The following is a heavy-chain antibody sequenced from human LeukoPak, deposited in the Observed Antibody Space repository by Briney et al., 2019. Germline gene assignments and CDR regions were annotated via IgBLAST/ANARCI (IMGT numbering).Heavy chain of an antibody. J-gene: IGHJ4*02. CDR3: AREVGPYGSGSYYKFDY. CDR2: TYYRSKWYN. Sequence: SQTLSLTCAISGDSVSSNSAAWNWIRQSPSRGLEWLGRTYYRSKWYNDYAVSVKSRITINPDTSKNQFSLQLNSVAPEDTAVYYCAREVGPYGSGSYYKFDYWGQGTLVTVSS. CDR1: GDSVSSNSAA. V-gene: IGHV6-1*01. D-gene: IGHD3-10*01.